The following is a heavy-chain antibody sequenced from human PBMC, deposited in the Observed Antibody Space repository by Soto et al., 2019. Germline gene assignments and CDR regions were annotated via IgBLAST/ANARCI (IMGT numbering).Heavy chain of an antibody. J-gene: IGHJ6*02. D-gene: IGHD3-9*01. V-gene: IGHV1-18*01. CDR3: ATILRYFGTVHYYYYGMDV. CDR2: ISAYNGNT. Sequence: QVQLVQSGAEVKKPGASVKVSCKASGYTFTSYGISWVRQAPGQGLEWMGWISAYNGNTNYAQKLQGRVTMTTDTSTSTAYMELRSLRSDDTAVYYCATILRYFGTVHYYYYGMDVWGQGTTVTVSS. CDR1: GYTFTSYG.